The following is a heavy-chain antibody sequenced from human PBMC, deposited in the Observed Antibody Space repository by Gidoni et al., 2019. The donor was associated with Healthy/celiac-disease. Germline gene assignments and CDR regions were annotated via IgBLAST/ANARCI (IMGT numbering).Heavy chain of an antibody. Sequence: QVQLQQWGAGLLKPSETLSLTCAVYGGSFSGYYWSWIRQPPGKGLEWIGEINHSGSTNYNPSLKSRVTISVDTSKNQFSLKLSSVTAADTAVYYCARVTPYRYGDTHVSGFDPWGQGTLVTVSS. J-gene: IGHJ5*02. D-gene: IGHD4-17*01. CDR3: ARVTPYRYGDTHVSGFDP. CDR1: GGSFSGYY. CDR2: INHSGST. V-gene: IGHV4-34*01.